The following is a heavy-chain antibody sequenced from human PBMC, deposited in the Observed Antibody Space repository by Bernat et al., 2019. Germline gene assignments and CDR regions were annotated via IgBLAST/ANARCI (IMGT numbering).Heavy chain of an antibody. D-gene: IGHD6-13*01. CDR1: GFTFSSYG. CDR3: ARGPYSSTIEGSLDYYYYYMDV. J-gene: IGHJ6*03. Sequence: QVQLVESGGGVVQPGRSLRLSCAASGFTFSSYGMHWVRQAPGKGLEWVAVIWYDGSNKYYADSVKGRFTISRDNSKNTLYLQMNSLRAEDTAVYYCARGPYSSTIEGSLDYYYYYMDVWGKGTTVTVSS. CDR2: IWYDGSNK. V-gene: IGHV3-33*01.